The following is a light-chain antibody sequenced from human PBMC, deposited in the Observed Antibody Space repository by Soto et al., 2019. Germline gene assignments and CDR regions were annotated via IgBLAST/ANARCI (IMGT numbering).Light chain of an antibody. CDR1: SSDIGSSNY. Sequence: QSALTQPASVSGSPGQSITISCTGTSSDIGSSNYVSWFQQHPGKAPKLMIYEVTYRPSGASDRFSGSKSGNTASLTISGLRAEDEGDYYCQSYDSRVIGMVFGGGTKLTVL. CDR3: QSYDSRVIGMV. J-gene: IGLJ2*01. CDR2: EVT. V-gene: IGLV2-14*01.